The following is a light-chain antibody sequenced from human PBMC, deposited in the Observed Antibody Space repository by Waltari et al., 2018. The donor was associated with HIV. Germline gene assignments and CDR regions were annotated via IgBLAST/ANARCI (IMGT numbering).Light chain of an antibody. CDR2: GES. J-gene: IGKJ2*01. V-gene: IGKV3-20*01. CDR3: QQYESSPDA. CDR1: QTLSSSN. Sequence: EILLTPSPDTLSLLPGESGTLSCRASQTLSSSNLAWYQQKHGQPPRLLMYGESSRATGITDRVSGSGSGTDFTLTSSRLEDEDAAIYYCQQYESSPDAFGEGTKLGI.